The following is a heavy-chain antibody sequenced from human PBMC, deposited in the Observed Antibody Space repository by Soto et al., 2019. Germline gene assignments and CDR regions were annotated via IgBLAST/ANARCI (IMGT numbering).Heavy chain of an antibody. J-gene: IGHJ4*01. Sequence: QVQLQESGPGLVKPSETLSLTCSVSGGSITSYYWSWIRQPPGKGLERIGSIYSSGSTNYNPSLQSRLIISVDTSRNQFSLKLNSVTTADTALYFCARGLTGSPVPGEYWGHGSLVTVSS. CDR1: GGSITSYY. CDR3: ARGLTGSPVPGEY. CDR2: IYSSGST. D-gene: IGHD3-16*01. V-gene: IGHV4-59*01.